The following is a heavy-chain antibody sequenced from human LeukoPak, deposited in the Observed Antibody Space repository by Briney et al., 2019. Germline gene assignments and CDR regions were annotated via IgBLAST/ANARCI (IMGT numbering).Heavy chain of an antibody. CDR3: ARDRYSYRAYDY. D-gene: IGHD5-18*01. Sequence: ASVKVSRKASGYTFTSYYMHWVRQAPGQGLEWMGIINPSGGSTSYAQKFQGRVTMTRDTSTSTVYMELSSLRSEDTAVYYCARDRYSYRAYDYWGQGTLVTVSS. J-gene: IGHJ4*02. CDR2: INPSGGST. V-gene: IGHV1-46*01. CDR1: GYTFTSYY.